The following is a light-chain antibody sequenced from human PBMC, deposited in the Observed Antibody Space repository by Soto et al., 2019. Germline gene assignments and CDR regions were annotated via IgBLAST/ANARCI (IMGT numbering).Light chain of an antibody. CDR2: GAS. J-gene: IGKJ5*01. V-gene: IGKV3D-7*01. CDR1: RSVSSSY. Sequence: EIVLTQSPATLSLSPGERATLSCRASRSVSSSYLAWYQQKPGQAPRLLIYGASTRATGIPARFSGSGSGTEFTLTINSLQAEDCAVYYCQQYYNWPRTFGQGTRLEIK. CDR3: QQYYNWPRT.